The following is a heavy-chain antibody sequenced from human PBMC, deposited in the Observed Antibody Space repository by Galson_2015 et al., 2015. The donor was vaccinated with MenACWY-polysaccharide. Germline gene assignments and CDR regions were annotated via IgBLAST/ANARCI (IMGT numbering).Heavy chain of an antibody. J-gene: IGHJ5*02. CDR3: ARIGGMNKGNYYNYGWFDP. CDR1: GGSMSPYH. D-gene: IGHD3-22*01. Sequence: ETLSLTCTVSGGSMSPYHWTWIRQSPGKGLEWLGWVHYSGGTKNSPSLKSRVTISVDTSENQFSLKLSSVTTADTAVYYCARIGGMNKGNYYNYGWFDPWGQETLVTVSS. V-gene: IGHV4-59*01. CDR2: VHYSGGT.